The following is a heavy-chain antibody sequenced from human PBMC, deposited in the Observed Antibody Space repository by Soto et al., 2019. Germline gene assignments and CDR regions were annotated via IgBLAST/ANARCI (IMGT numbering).Heavy chain of an antibody. CDR1: GGSISSGGYA. J-gene: IGHJ4*02. D-gene: IGHD2-8*01. CDR2: IYHIGTT. Sequence: SETLSLTCAVSGGSISSGGYAWSWIRQSPAKGLEGIGYIYHIGTTYYNPSLKSRLTISIDTSKNQFSLRLTSVTAADSAVYYCARSSLHASMLYYFDYWGQGALVTVSS. CDR3: ARSSLHASMLYYFDY. V-gene: IGHV4-30-2*06.